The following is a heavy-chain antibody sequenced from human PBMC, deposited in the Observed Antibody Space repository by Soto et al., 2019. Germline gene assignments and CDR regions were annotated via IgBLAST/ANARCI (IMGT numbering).Heavy chain of an antibody. CDR2: INPSGGST. V-gene: IGHV1-46*03. CDR1: GYTFTSYD. Sequence: GASVKVSCKASGYTFTSYDMHWVRQAPGQGLEWMGIINPSGGSTSYAQKFQGRVTMTRDTSTSTVYMELSSLRSEDTAVYYCARDSTRARAIFGVIAIWGQGTMVPVSS. CDR3: ARDSTRARAIFGVIAI. D-gene: IGHD3-3*01. J-gene: IGHJ3*02.